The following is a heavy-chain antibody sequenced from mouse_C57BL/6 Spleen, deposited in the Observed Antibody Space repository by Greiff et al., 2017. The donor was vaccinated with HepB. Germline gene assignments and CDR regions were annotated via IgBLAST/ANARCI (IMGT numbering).Heavy chain of an antibody. J-gene: IGHJ4*01. CDR1: GYNFTSYG. CDR3: AKSDDGYYAMDY. V-gene: IGHV1-81*01. D-gene: IGHD2-3*01. Sequence: QVQLKESGAELARPGASVKLSCKASGYNFTSYGISWLKQRPGQGLEWIGEIYPRSGNTYYNEKFKGKATLTADKSSSAAYMELRSLTSEDSAVYFCAKSDDGYYAMDYWGQGTSVTVSS. CDR2: IYPRSGNT.